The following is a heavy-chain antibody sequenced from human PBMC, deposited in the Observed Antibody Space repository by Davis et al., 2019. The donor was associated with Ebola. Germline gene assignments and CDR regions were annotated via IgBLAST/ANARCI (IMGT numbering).Heavy chain of an antibody. D-gene: IGHD3-22*01. Sequence: MPSETLPLTCTVSGGSISSYYWSWIRQPPGKGLEWIGYIYYSGSTNYNPSLKSRVTISVDTSKNQFSLKLSSVTAADTAVYYCARRNYYDSSGDLDYWGQGTLVTVSS. J-gene: IGHJ4*02. V-gene: IGHV4-59*08. CDR3: ARRNYYDSSGDLDY. CDR2: IYYSGST. CDR1: GGSISSYY.